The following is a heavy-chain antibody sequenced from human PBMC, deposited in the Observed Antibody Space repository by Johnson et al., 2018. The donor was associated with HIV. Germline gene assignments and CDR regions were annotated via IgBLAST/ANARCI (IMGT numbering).Heavy chain of an antibody. CDR2: IYSGGNT. V-gene: IGHV3-53*01. D-gene: IGHD3-22*01. Sequence: VQLVESGGGLIQPGGSLRLSCAASGFTVSSNYMSWVRQAPGKGLEWVSIIYSGGNTYYADSVKGRFTISRDNSKNTLYLQMSSLRAEDTAVYYCAKSQDRSAYDYDFDIWGQGTKVTVSS. CDR3: AKSQDRSAYDYDFDI. J-gene: IGHJ3*02. CDR1: GFTVSSNY.